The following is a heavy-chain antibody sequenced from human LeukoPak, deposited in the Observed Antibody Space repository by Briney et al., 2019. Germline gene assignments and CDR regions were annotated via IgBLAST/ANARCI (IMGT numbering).Heavy chain of an antibody. D-gene: IGHD3-10*01. Sequence: GGSLRLSCAASGFTFSSYAMSWVRQAPGKGLEWVCFIRTKAYGRTTEYAASVKGRFTISRDDSKSIAYLQMNSLKTEDTAVYYCTRDREPRQAESSITMVRGDLDAFDIRGQGTMVTVSS. V-gene: IGHV3-49*04. CDR1: GFTFSSYA. CDR2: IRTKAYGRTT. CDR3: TRDREPRQAESSITMVRGDLDAFDI. J-gene: IGHJ3*02.